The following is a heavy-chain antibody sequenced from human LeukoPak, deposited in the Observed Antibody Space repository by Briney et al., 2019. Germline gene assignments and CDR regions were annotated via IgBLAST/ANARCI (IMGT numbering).Heavy chain of an antibody. CDR1: GYTFISHY. D-gene: IGHD2-2*01. J-gene: IGHJ6*02. CDR2: INPSGGST. Sequence: ASAKVSCKASGYTFISHYLQWVRQAPGQGFEWMGIINPSGGSTNYAQKFQGRVTMTRDTSTRTIYMELSSLRSEDTAVYYCARWVGGPAGINYYGMDVWGQGTTVTVSS. CDR3: ARWVGGPAGINYYGMDV. V-gene: IGHV1-46*01.